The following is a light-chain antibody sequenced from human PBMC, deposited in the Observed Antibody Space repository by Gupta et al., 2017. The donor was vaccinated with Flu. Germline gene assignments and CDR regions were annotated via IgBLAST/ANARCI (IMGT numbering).Light chain of an antibody. CDR3: QQYDNLPPLFT. CDR1: QDISNF. CDR2: DAS. J-gene: IGKJ3*01. Sequence: SVTITCQASQDISNFLNWYQQKPGRAPKLLSYDASNLEAGVPSRFSGSGSGTDFTFTISSLQPEDVATYYCQQYDNLPPLFTFGPGTKVDIK. V-gene: IGKV1-33*01.